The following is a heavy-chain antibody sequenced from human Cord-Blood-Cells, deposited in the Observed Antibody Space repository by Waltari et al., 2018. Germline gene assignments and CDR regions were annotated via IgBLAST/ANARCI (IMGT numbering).Heavy chain of an antibody. J-gene: IGHJ4*02. CDR1: GGSFSGYY. Sequence: QVQLQQWGAGLLKPSETLSLTCAVYGGSFSGYYWSWNRPPPGKGLEWIGEINHSGSTNYHPSLKSRVTISVDTSKNQFSLKLSSVTAADTAVYYCARGDYDFWSGYYFDYWGQGTLVTVSS. D-gene: IGHD3-3*01. CDR2: INHSGST. CDR3: ARGDYDFWSGYYFDY. V-gene: IGHV4-34*01.